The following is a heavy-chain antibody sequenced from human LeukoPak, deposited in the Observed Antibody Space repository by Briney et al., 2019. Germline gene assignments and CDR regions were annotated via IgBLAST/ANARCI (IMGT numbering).Heavy chain of an antibody. CDR2: MSGSGGST. Sequence: GGSLRLSCAASGFTFNIYAMNWVRQAPGKGLEWVSAMSGSGGSTYYADSVKGRFTISRDNSKNTLYLQVNSLRAGDTALYFCAKTSEPYYNIGKALDFWGQGTLVTASA. V-gene: IGHV3-23*01. D-gene: IGHD3-22*01. J-gene: IGHJ4*02. CDR3: AKTSEPYYNIGKALDF. CDR1: GFTFNIYA.